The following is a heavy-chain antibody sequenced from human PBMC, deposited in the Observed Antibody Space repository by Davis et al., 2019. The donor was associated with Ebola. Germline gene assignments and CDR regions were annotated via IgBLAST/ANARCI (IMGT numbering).Heavy chain of an antibody. CDR3: ARGSSFVVWY. CDR1: GFTFSSYG. D-gene: IGHD3-16*01. Sequence: GESLKISCAASGFTFSSYGMHWVRQAPGKGLEWVAVIWYDGSNKYYADSVKGRFTISRDNSKNTLYLQMNSLRAEDTAVYYCARGSSFVVWYWGQGTLVTVSS. CDR2: IWYDGSNK. J-gene: IGHJ4*02. V-gene: IGHV3-33*01.